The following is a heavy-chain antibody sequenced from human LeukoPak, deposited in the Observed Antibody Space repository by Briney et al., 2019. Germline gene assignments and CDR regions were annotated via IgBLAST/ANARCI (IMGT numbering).Heavy chain of an antibody. V-gene: IGHV3-53*01. CDR2: ISSGGNT. CDR1: GFIVSSND. Sequence: GGSLRLSCAASGFIVSSNDMSWVRQAPGKGLEWVSVISSGGNTYYADSVKGRFAISRDNSKNTLYLQMNGLRAEDTAVYYCAREVRGYYFDYWGQGTLVTVSS. D-gene: IGHD3-22*01. CDR3: AREVRGYYFDY. J-gene: IGHJ4*02.